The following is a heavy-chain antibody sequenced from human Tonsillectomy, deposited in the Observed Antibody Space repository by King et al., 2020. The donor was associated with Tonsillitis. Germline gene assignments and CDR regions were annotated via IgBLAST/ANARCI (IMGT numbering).Heavy chain of an antibody. CDR2: IYYSGST. Sequence: VQLQESGPGLVKPSETLSLTCTVSGGSITSYYWSWIRQPPGKGLEWIGYIYYSGSTKYNPSLKSRVTISVDRSKNQVSLRLSSVTAADTAVYYCARGGAFDLWGQGKMVTVSS. CDR1: GGSITSYY. V-gene: IGHV4-59*12. J-gene: IGHJ3*01. CDR3: ARGGAFDL.